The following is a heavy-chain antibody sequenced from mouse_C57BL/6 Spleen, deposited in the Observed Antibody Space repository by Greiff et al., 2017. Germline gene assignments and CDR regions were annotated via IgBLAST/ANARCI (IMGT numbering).Heavy chain of an antibody. CDR3: LIYYDSAWFAY. D-gene: IGHD2-4*01. J-gene: IGHJ3*01. CDR2: IDPENGDT. V-gene: IGHV14-4*01. CDR1: GFNIKDDY. Sequence: EVQLQQSGAELVRPGASVKLSCTASGFNIKDDYMHWVKQRPEQGLEWIGWIDPENGDTEYASKFQGKATITADTSSNTAYLQLSSLTSEDTAVYYCLIYYDSAWFAYWGQGTMVTVSA.